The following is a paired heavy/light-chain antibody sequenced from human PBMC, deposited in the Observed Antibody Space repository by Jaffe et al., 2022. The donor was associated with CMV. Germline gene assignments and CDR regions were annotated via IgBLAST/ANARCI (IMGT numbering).Heavy chain of an antibody. Sequence: EVNLEESGGGLVQLGGSVRLSCAASGFSFSSFEMNWVRQAPGKGLEWISNISTSGNRTHYAESVKGRVIISRDNAKSALYLEMNSLRAEDTAVYYCARGGNCINGLCKNVAYFQKWGQGTLVIVSS. CDR3: ARGGNCINGLCKNVAYFQK. V-gene: IGHV3-48*03. CDR2: ISTSGNRT. D-gene: IGHD2-8*01. CDR1: GFSFSSFE. J-gene: IGHJ1*01.
Light chain of an antibody. CDR3: QQYNIYPWT. CDR2: EAS. J-gene: IGKJ1*01. CDR1: QNVRGY. V-gene: IGKV1-5*03. Sequence: DIQMTQSPSTLSASFGDKVSLTCRASQNVRGYLAWYQQKPGKAPKLLIYEASTLESGVPVRFSGSGSGTEFTLTISSLQPDDFATYYCQQYNIYPWTFGQGAKVEIK.